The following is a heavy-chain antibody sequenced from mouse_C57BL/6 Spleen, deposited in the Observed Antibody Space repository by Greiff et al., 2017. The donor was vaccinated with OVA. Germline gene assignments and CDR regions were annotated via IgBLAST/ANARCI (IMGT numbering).Heavy chain of an antibody. Sequence: VQLQQSGAELVRPGASVTLSCKASGYTFTDYEMHWVKQTPVHGLEWIGAIDPETGGTAYNQKFKGKAILTADKSSSTAYMELRSLTSEDSGVYYCTRPRILTTVVADYAMDYWGQGTSVTVSS. CDR2: IDPETGGT. D-gene: IGHD1-1*01. J-gene: IGHJ4*01. CDR1: GYTFTDYE. V-gene: IGHV1-15*01. CDR3: TRPRILTTVVADYAMDY.